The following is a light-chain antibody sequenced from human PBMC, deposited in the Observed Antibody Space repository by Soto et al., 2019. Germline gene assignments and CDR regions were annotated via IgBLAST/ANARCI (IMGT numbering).Light chain of an antibody. CDR3: QQYNDWLELT. Sequence: EIVMTQSPASLSVSPGERATLSCRASQSVSTNLAWYQQKVGQAPRLLIYGAFTRATGIPARFSGGGSGTAFTLTIDSLQSEDFAVYYCQQYNDWLELTFGGGTKVEIK. V-gene: IGKV3-15*01. CDR2: GAF. CDR1: QSVSTN. J-gene: IGKJ4*01.